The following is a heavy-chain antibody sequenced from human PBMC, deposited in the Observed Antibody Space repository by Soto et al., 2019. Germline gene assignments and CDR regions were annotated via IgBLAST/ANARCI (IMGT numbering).Heavy chain of an antibody. CDR1: GVSSSTLS. CDR2: IYYSGST. J-gene: IGHJ4*02. D-gene: IGHD7-27*01. V-gene: IGHV4-59*08. CDR3: ARRWGRTFDY. Sequence: EKLRLPYSVSGVSSSTLSRSWIRQPPGKGLEWIGYIYYSGSTNYNPSLKSRVTISVDTSKNQFSLKLSSVTAADTAVYYCARRWGRTFDYWGQGTLVTVS.